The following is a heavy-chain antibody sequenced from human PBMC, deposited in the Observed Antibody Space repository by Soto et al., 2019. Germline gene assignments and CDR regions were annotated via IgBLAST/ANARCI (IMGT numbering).Heavy chain of an antibody. CDR3: ARPLIGNTVDL. Sequence: SVKVSCKASGYTFINYFIHWVRQAPGQRLEWIGIVDPSRGSADYAQKFQGRVTMTTDVSTRTVFMDLSSLTSEDTAVYYCARPLIGNTVDLWGQGTTVTVS. CDR1: GYTFINYF. V-gene: IGHV1-46*01. CDR2: VDPSRGSA. D-gene: IGHD1-7*01. J-gene: IGHJ3*01.